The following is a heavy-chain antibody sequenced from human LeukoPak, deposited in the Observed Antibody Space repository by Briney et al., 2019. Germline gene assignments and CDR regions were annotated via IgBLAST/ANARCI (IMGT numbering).Heavy chain of an antibody. CDR3: ARRGAAYSGYDLSCYYYGMDV. Sequence: PSQTLSLTCAVSGGSISSGGYSWSWIRQPPGKGLEWIGYIYHSGSTYYNPSLKSRVTISVDRSKNQFSLKLSSVTAADTAVYYCARRGAAYSGYDLSCYYYGMDVWGQGTTVTVSS. CDR1: GGSISSGGYS. J-gene: IGHJ6*02. D-gene: IGHD5-12*01. CDR2: IYHSGST. V-gene: IGHV4-30-2*01.